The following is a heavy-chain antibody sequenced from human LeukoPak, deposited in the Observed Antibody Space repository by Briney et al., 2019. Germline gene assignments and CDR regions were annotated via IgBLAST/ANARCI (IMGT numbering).Heavy chain of an antibody. J-gene: IGHJ4*02. V-gene: IGHV3-7*03. CDR1: GFTFGSFW. CDR2: IKEDGSVK. D-gene: IGHD4-11*01. Sequence: PGGSLRLSCAASGFTFGSFWMIWVRQAPGKGLEWVANIKEDGSVKNYVVSVKGPFTISRDNAKTALFLQMNSLRAEDTAVYYCARERYGNYNWGQGTLVTVSS. CDR3: ARERYGNYN.